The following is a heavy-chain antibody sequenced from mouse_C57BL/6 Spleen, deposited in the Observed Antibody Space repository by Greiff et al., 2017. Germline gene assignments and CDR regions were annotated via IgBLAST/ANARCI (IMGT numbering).Heavy chain of an antibody. D-gene: IGHD2-5*01. V-gene: IGHV2-2*01. CDR3: ATYYSNYGYFDV. CDR2: IWSGGST. CDR1: GFSLTSYG. J-gene: IGHJ1*03. Sequence: QVQLKQSGPGLVQPSQSLSITCTVSGFSLTSYGVHWVRQSPGKGLEWLGVIWSGGSTDYNAAFISRLSISKDNSKSQVFCKMNSLQADDTAIYYCATYYSNYGYFDVWGTGTTVTVSS.